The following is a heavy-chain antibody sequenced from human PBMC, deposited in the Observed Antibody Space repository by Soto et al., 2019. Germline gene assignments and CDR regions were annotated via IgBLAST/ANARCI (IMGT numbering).Heavy chain of an antibody. CDR2: IKSKTDGGTT. D-gene: IGHD6-13*01. J-gene: IGHJ6*02. CDR1: GFTFSNAW. Sequence: GGSLRLSCAASGFTFSNAWMSWVRQAPGKGLEWVGRIKSKTDGGTTDYAAPVKGRFTISRDDSKNTLYLQMNSLKTEDTAVYYCIAAPGYYYYGMDVWGQGTMVTVSS. V-gene: IGHV3-15*01. CDR3: IAAPGYYYYGMDV.